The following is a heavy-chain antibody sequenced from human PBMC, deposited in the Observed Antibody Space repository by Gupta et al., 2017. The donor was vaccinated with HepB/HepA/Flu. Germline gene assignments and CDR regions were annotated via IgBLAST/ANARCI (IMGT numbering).Heavy chain of an antibody. Sequence: ELQLLEPGGGLVQPGGSLRLSCAASGFTFSNYAMTWVRLAPGKGLEWVSEFSGSCDNTYYANSVKGRFTISRDNSKNTLYLQMHSLRAEDTALYFCAKDLTGTYGDYFDYWGQGTLVTVSS. CDR3: AKDLTGTYGDYFDY. CDR2: FSGSCDNT. J-gene: IGHJ4*02. CDR1: GFTFSNYA. D-gene: IGHD7-27*01. V-gene: IGHV3-23*01.